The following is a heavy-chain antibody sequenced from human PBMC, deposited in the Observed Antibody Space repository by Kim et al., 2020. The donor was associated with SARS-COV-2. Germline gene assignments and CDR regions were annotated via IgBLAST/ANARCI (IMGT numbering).Heavy chain of an antibody. V-gene: IGHV3-30*01. Sequence: YADSVKGRFTISRDNSKNTLYLQMNSLRAEDTAVYYCARDGVIFGVSIDYWGQGTLVTVSS. J-gene: IGHJ4*02. CDR3: ARDGVIFGVSIDY. D-gene: IGHD3-3*01.